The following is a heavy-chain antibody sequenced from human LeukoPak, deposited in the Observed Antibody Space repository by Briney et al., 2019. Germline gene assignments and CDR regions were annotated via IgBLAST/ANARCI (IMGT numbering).Heavy chain of an antibody. D-gene: IGHD3-10*01. CDR3: ARRYMLLWFGGKNWFDP. V-gene: IGHV4-34*01. J-gene: IGHJ5*02. CDR1: GGSFSGYY. CDR2: INHSGST. Sequence: TSSETLSLTCAVYGGSFSGYYWSWIRQPPGKGLEWIGEINHSGSTNYNPSLKSRVTISVDTSKNQFSLKLSSVTAADTAVYYCARRYMLLWFGGKNWFDPWGQGTLVTVSS.